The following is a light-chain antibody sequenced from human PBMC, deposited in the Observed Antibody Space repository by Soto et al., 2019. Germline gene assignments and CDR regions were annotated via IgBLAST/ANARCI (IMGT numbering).Light chain of an antibody. J-gene: IGLJ7*01. CDR2: EVN. Sequence: QSALTQPASVSGPPGQSIVISCNGSSSDVGSYDLVSWYLQYPGKAPKVMIYEVNNRPSGVSSRFSGSKSGNTASLTISGLQTEDEADYYCSSFTTSSTLVVFGGGTQLTVL. V-gene: IGLV2-14*02. CDR3: SSFTTSSTLVV. CDR1: SSDVGSYDL.